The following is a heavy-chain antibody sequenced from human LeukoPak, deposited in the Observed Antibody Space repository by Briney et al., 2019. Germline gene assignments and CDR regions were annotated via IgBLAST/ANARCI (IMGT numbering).Heavy chain of an antibody. CDR1: GGSISSYY. CDR3: VRHGYTYGSIDY. J-gene: IGHJ4*02. CDR2: IYYSGST. V-gene: IGHV4-59*01. Sequence: KPSGTLSLTCTVSGGSISSYYWSWIRQPPGKGLEWIGYIYYSGSTNYNPSLKSRVTISVDTSKNQFSLKLSSVTAADTAVYYCVRHGYTYGSIDYWGQGTLVTVSS. D-gene: IGHD5-18*01.